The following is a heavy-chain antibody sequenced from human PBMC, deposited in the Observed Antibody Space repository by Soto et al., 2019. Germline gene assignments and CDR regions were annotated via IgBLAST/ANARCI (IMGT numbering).Heavy chain of an antibody. CDR1: GYTFTSHG. J-gene: IGHJ4*02. D-gene: IGHD6-19*01. CDR2: MSAYNGNA. Sequence: VQLVQSGAEVKKPGASVKVSCKASGYTFTSHGISWVRQAPGQGLEWMGWMSAYNGNANYAQNLQGRVTMTTDTSTDTAYMELRSLSSDDTAVYYCAREEIAVPGTRGGFDYWGQGTLVTVSS. CDR3: AREEIAVPGTRGGFDY. V-gene: IGHV1-18*04.